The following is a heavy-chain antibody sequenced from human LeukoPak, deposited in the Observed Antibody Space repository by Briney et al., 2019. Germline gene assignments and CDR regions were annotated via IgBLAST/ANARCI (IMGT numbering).Heavy chain of an antibody. Sequence: HPGGSLGLSCAASGFTFSNYGMHWVRQAPGKGLEWVAFLRRDGSDKYYADSVKGRFTISRDNSKNTVYLQVNSLRPEDTAVYYCAKDHSQNFDCWGQGTLVTVSS. J-gene: IGHJ4*02. CDR3: AKDHSQNFDC. V-gene: IGHV3-30*02. CDR2: LRRDGSDK. CDR1: GFTFSNYG. D-gene: IGHD5-18*01.